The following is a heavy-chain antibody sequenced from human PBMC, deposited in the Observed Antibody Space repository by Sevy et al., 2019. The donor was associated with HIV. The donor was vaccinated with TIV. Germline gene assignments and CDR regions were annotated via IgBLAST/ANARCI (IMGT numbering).Heavy chain of an antibody. CDR3: AGEQWFGAPNYVFDF. V-gene: IGHV3-30-3*01. J-gene: IGHJ4*02. D-gene: IGHD3-10*01. Sequence: GGSLRLSCAASGFTFSSYAMHWVRQAPGEGLEWVAVLSYDGDTESYSDSVKGRFTIPSDNSRSTVSLQMNSLRTEDTARYCCAGEQWFGAPNYVFDFWGQGTLVTVSS. CDR1: GFTFSSYA. CDR2: LSYDGDTE.